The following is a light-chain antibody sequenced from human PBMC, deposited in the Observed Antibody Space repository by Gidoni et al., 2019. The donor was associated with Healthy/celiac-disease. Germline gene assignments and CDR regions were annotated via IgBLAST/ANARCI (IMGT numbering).Light chain of an antibody. CDR1: QSSSSW. CDR3: QQYNSYSRT. CDR2: KAS. J-gene: IGKJ2*01. V-gene: IGKV1-5*03. Sequence: DIQMSQSPSSLSASVGDRVTITCRASQSSSSWLDWYQQKPGKAPKLLIYKASSLESGVPSRFSGSGSGTEFTLTISSLQPDDFATYYCQQYNSYSRTFGQGTKLEIK.